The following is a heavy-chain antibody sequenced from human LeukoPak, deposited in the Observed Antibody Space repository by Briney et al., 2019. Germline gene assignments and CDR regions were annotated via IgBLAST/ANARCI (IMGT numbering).Heavy chain of an antibody. CDR1: GFTFSSYS. J-gene: IGHJ4*02. D-gene: IGHD5-24*01. Sequence: GGSLRLSCAASGFTFSSYSMNWVRQAPGKGLEWVSYISSSSSTIYYADSVKGRFTISRDNAKNSLYLQMNSLRAEDTAVYYCARDLKGSRDGYNLLYWGQGTLVTVSS. CDR3: ARDLKGSRDGYNLLY. V-gene: IGHV3-48*04. CDR2: ISSSSSTI.